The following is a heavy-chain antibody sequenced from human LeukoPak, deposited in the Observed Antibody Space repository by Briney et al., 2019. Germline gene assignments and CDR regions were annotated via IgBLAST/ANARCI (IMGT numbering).Heavy chain of an antibody. CDR3: ARGGGGSSTVTTYWFDP. CDR2: VYYSGNT. J-gene: IGHJ5*02. CDR1: GGSISGADYY. D-gene: IGHD4-17*01. V-gene: IGHV4-30-4*01. Sequence: SETLSLTCTVSGGSISGADYYWSRIRQPPGKGLEWIGYVYYSGNTYYSPSLESRLTISVDTSKNQFSLKLNSVTAADTAVYYRARGGGGSSTVTTYWFDPWGQGALVTVSS.